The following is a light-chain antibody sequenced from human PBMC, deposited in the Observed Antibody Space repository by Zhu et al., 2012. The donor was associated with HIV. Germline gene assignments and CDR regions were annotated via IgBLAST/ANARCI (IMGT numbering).Light chain of an antibody. Sequence: ETVMTQSPATLSVSPGERATLSCRASQSVSSNLAWYQKKPGQAPRLLIYGASTRPPGIPARFSGSGSGTEFTLTISSLQSEDFAVYYCHQYKTEPWTFGQGTTVEIK. J-gene: IGKJ1*01. CDR2: GAS. CDR3: HQYKTEPWT. CDR1: QSVSSN. V-gene: IGKV3-15*01.